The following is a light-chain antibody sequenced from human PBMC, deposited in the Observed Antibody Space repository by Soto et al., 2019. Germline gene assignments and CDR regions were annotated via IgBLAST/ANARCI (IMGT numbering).Light chain of an antibody. J-gene: IGKJ1*01. CDR2: DAS. CDR3: QQYNNWPPWT. V-gene: IGKV3-15*01. CDR1: QSISNN. Sequence: ILMTQSPATLSVSPGERATLSCRASQSISNNLAWYQQKPGQAPRLLIYDASTRATGIPARFSGSGSGTKFTLTISVLQSEDFAVYYCQQYNNWPPWTFGQGTKVEIK.